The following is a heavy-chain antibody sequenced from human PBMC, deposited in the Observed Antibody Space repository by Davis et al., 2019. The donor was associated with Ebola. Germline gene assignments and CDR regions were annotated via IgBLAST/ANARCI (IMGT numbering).Heavy chain of an antibody. CDR1: GGTFSSYA. J-gene: IGHJ4*02. CDR3: ARVPVHYDSSGYYYGRLDYFDY. D-gene: IGHD3-22*01. V-gene: IGHV1-69*13. CDR2: IIPIFGTA. Sequence: SVKVSCKASGGTFSSYAISWVRQAPGQGLEWMGGIIPIFGTANYAQKFQGRVTITADESTSTAYMELSSLRSEDTAVYYCARVPVHYDSSGYYYGRLDYFDYWGQGTLVTVSS.